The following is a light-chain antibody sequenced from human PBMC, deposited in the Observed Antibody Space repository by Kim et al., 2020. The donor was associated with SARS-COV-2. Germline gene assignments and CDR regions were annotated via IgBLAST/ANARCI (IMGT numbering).Light chain of an antibody. Sequence: EIVMTQSPATLSVSPGESATLSCRASQSVSNNLAWYQQKPGQAPRLLIYDASTRATGIPARFSGSGSGTEFTLTISSLQSEDFSVYYCQQYKTWLSFGGGTKVDIK. CDR2: DAS. J-gene: IGKJ4*01. CDR1: QSVSNN. V-gene: IGKV3-15*01. CDR3: QQYKTWLS.